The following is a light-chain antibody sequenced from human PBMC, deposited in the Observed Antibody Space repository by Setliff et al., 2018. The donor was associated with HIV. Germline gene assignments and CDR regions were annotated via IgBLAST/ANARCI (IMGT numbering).Light chain of an antibody. CDR2: DVT. J-gene: IGLJ1*01. CDR3: CSYAGTYTFEV. Sequence: SVLTQPRSVSGSPGQSVTISCTGTSSDVGGYNYVSWYQQHPGKAPKLMIFDVTGRPSGVPDRFSGSKSGNTASLTISGLQAEDEADYYCCSYAGTYTFEVFGTGTKVTVL. V-gene: IGLV2-11*01. CDR1: SSDVGGYNY.